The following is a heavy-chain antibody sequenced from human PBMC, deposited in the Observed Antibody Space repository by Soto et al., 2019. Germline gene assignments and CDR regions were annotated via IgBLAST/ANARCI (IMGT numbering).Heavy chain of an antibody. Sequence: QVQLQESGPGLVKPSGTLSLTCAVSGGSISSSNWWSWVRQPPGKGLEWIGEIYHSGSTNYNPSLESRVTIPADKSKNQFTLKLCSVTAAVTAVYYCARLLRIHIAAAGSPPYYCYGMDVWGQGTTVTVSS. CDR2: IYHSGST. D-gene: IGHD6-13*01. CDR3: ARLLRIHIAAAGSPPYYCYGMDV. V-gene: IGHV4-4*02. CDR1: GGSISSSNW. J-gene: IGHJ6*02.